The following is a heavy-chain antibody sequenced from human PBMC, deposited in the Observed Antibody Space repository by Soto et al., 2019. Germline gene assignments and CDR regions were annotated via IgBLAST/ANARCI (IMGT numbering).Heavy chain of an antibody. D-gene: IGHD4-17*01. Sequence: ASVKVSCKASGYTFISHDINWVRQATGQGLEWMGWMNPNSGNTGYAQKFQGRVTMTRNTSISTAYMELSSLRSEDTAVYYCASAVTTKPYYYYGMDVWGQGTTVTVSS. CDR3: ASAVTTKPYYYYGMDV. CDR2: MNPNSGNT. V-gene: IGHV1-8*01. CDR1: GYTFISHD. J-gene: IGHJ6*02.